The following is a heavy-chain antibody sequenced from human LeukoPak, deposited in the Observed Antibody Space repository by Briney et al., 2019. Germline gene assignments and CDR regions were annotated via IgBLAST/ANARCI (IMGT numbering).Heavy chain of an antibody. CDR3: TRLVGAND. V-gene: IGHV3-72*01. CDR2: IRNKANSYTT. CDR1: GFTFSSYD. J-gene: IGHJ4*02. D-gene: IGHD1-26*01. Sequence: PGGSLRLSCAASGFTFSSYDMHWVRQAPGKGLEWVGRIRNKANSYTTEYAASVQGRFTVSRDDSKNSLYLQMNSMKTEDTAVYYCTRLVGANDWGREPWSPSPQ.